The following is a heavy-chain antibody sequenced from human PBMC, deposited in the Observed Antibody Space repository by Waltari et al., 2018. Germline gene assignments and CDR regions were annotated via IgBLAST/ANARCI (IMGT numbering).Heavy chain of an antibody. J-gene: IGHJ6*02. CDR2: LHHCGDT. CDR3: AGEFSCTYRVLRYGMDV. Sequence: QVQVQQWGAGLLKPSETLSLTCGVYGGSFSSYHWSWVRQTPGKGPEWIGNLHHCGDTNYNPSLESRVTISGDTSMNQISLYLSSVTAADTAVYYCAGEFSCTYRVLRYGMDVWGQGTTVTVSS. V-gene: IGHV4-34*01. CDR1: GGSFSSYH. D-gene: IGHD2-8*01.